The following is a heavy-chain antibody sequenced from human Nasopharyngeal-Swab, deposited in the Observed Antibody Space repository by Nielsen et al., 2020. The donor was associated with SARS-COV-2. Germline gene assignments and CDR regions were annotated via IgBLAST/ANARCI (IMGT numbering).Heavy chain of an antibody. CDR3: AKIDGYNYLYAFDI. CDR2: IRWNSGST. V-gene: IGHV3-9*01. D-gene: IGHD5-24*01. Sequence: SLNISCAASGFTFDDYAMHLVRQAPGKGLEWVSGIRWNSGSTGYADSVKGRFTISRDNAKNSLYLQMNSLRAEDTALYYCAKIDGYNYLYAFDIWGQGTMVTVSS. J-gene: IGHJ3*02. CDR1: GFTFDDYA.